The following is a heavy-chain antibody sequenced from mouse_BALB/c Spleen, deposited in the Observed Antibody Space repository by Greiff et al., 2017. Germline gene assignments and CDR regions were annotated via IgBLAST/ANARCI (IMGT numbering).Heavy chain of an antibody. CDR1: GFTFSDYY. J-gene: IGHJ2*01. CDR3: ARGRSSYFDY. Sequence: DVKLVESGGGLVKPGGSLKLSCAASGFTFSDYYMYWVRQTPEKRLEWVATISDGGSYTYYPDSVKGRFTISRDNAKNNLYLQMSSLKSEDTAMYYCARGRSSYFDYWGQGTTLTVSS. V-gene: IGHV5-4*02. CDR2: ISDGGSYT. D-gene: IGHD1-1*01.